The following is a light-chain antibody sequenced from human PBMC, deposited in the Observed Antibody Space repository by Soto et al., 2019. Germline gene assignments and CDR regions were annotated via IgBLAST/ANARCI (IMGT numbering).Light chain of an antibody. CDR1: QSVNAN. J-gene: IGKJ1*01. CDR2: GAS. CDR3: QQYNTWLWT. V-gene: IGKV3-15*01. Sequence: EVVMTQSPATLSVSPGERATLSCRASQSVNANLAWYQQKPGQAPRLLIHGASNRATGIPARFSGRGFGTEVILPISSLQSEDFAVYYCQQYNTWLWTFGQGTKVEI.